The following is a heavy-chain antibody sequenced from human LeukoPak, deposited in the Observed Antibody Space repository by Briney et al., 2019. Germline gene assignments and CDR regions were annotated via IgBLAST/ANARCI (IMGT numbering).Heavy chain of an antibody. CDR2: INHSGST. CDR3: ARGYYDFWSGRPFDP. CDR1: GGSISSSNW. D-gene: IGHD3-3*01. V-gene: IGHV4-4*02. J-gene: IGHJ5*02. Sequence: SETLSLTCAVSGGSISSSNWWSWVRQPPGKGLEWIGEINHSGSTNYNPSLKSRVTISVDTSKNQFSLKLSSVTAADTAVYYCARGYYDFWSGRPFDPWGQGTLVTVSS.